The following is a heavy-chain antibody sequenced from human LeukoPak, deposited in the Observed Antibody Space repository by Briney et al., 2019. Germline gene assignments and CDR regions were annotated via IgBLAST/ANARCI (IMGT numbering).Heavy chain of an antibody. CDR1: GFXVSSNY. V-gene: IGHV3-21*01. CDR2: ISSGSTYI. Sequence: PGGSLRLSCAASGFXVSSNYISWVRQAPGKGLEWVSSISSGSTYIYYADSVKGRFTISRDNAKNSLSLQMNSLRAEDTAVYYCARVGGGYCSGGSCYHFDYWGQGTLVTVSS. CDR3: ARVGGGYCSGGSCYHFDY. D-gene: IGHD2-15*01. J-gene: IGHJ4*02.